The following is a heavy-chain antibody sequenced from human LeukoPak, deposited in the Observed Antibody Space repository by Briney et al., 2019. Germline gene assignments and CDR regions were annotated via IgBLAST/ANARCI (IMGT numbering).Heavy chain of an antibody. CDR3: ARGDSTNQDGDYYGLDV. J-gene: IGHJ6*02. V-gene: IGHV4-4*07. Sequence: SETLSLTCTVSGGSISGYYWSWIRQSAGKGLEWIGRIYSSGSTNHNPSLKSRATMSVDTSKNHFSLNLSSVTAADTAVYYCARGDSTNQDGDYYGLDVWGQGTTVTVSS. CDR2: IYSSGST. CDR1: GGSISGYY. D-gene: IGHD5/OR15-5a*01.